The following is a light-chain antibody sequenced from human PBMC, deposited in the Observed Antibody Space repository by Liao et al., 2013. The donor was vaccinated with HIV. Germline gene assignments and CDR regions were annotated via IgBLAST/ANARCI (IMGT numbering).Light chain of an antibody. CDR1: NIGSRS. V-gene: IGLV3-21*01. J-gene: IGLJ1*01. CDR3: QVWDGITDQGF. Sequence: GSVAPGKTAKITCGGSNIGSRSVHWYQQQPGQAPILVMSFDRDRPSGIPERFSGSNSGNTATLTITRVEAGDEADYYCQVWDGITDQGFFGPGTKVTVL. CDR2: FDR.